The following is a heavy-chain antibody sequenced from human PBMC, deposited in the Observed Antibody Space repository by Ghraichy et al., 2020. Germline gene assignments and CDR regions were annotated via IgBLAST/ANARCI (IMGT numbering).Heavy chain of an antibody. CDR3: ARHQGNYGSGRYYNDGAIDY. D-gene: IGHD3-10*01. CDR2: IHHSGST. V-gene: IGHV4-34*01. CDR1: GGSFSGYY. Sequence: SQTLSLTCAVYGGSFSGYYWSWIRQPPGKGLEWIGEIHHSGSTHYSPSLRSRVTISADTSKSQFSLRLNSVTAADTAVYYCARHQGNYGSGRYYNDGAIDYWGQGTLVTVAS. J-gene: IGHJ4*02.